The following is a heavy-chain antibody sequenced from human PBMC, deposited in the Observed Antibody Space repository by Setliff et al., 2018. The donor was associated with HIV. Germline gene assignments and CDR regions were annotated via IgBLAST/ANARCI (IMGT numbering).Heavy chain of an antibody. V-gene: IGHV1-69*10. J-gene: IGHJ4*02. D-gene: IGHD3-9*01. CDR3: ARDRRTGYDILTGYSFDY. CDR1: GGTFSSYA. Sequence: ASVKVSCKASGGTFSSYAISWVRQAPGQGLEWMGGIIPILGIANYAQKFQGRVTITADKSTSTAYMELSSPRSEDTAVYYCARDRRTGYDILTGYSFDYWGQGTLVTVSS. CDR2: IIPILGIA.